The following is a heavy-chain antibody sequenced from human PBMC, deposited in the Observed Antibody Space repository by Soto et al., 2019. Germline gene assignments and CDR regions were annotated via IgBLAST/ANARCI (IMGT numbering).Heavy chain of an antibody. Sequence: PSETLSLTCAVSGYSISSGYYWGWIRHPPGKVLEWIGSIWHSGSTYYNPSLKRRVTISVDTSKNQFSLKLSSVPAADTAVYSCARVRITGTTPYLYRTYYFDYWGQGTMGTVSS. CDR1: GYSISSGYY. V-gene: IGHV4-38-2*01. D-gene: IGHD1-7*01. CDR3: ARVRITGTTPYLYRTYYFDY. J-gene: IGHJ4*02. CDR2: IWHSGST.